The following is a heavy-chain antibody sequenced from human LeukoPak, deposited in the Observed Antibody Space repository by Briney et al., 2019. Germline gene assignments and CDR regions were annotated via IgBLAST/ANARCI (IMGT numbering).Heavy chain of an antibody. CDR3: ARAPLHSGSYGRSAFDI. V-gene: IGHV1-24*01. J-gene: IGHJ3*02. CDR2: FDPEDGET. CDR1: GYTLTELS. D-gene: IGHD1-26*01. Sequence: ASVKVSCKVSGYTLTELSMHWVRQGPGKGLEWMGGFDPEDGETIYAQKFQGRVTMTEDTSTDTAYMELSSLRSEDTAVYYCARAPLHSGSYGRSAFDIWGQGTMVTVSS.